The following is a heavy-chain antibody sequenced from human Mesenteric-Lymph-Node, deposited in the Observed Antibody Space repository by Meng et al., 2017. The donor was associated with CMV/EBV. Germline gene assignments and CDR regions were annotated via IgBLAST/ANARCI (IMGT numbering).Heavy chain of an antibody. D-gene: IGHD4-23*01. J-gene: IGHJ5*02. CDR3: ARDLLRGNSDLGWFDP. V-gene: IGHV4-30-4*08. CDR2: IYYSRRT. Sequence: VSIDSGDYHCSWFRQPPGKGLEWIVYIYYSRRTYYNPSLKSQVTISVDTSKNQFPLKLSSVTDADTAVYYCARDLLRGNSDLGWFDPWGQGTLVTVSS. CDR1: VSIDSGDYH.